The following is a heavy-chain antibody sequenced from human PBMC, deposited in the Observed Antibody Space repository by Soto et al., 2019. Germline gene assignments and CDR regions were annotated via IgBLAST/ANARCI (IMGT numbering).Heavy chain of an antibody. Sequence: GGSLRLSCAASGFTFSSYSMNWVRQAPGKGLEWVAYISSSSSTIYYADSVKGRFTISRDNAKNSLYLQMNSLRDEDTAVYYCARPEYSSSSYGMDVWGQGTTVTVSS. CDR1: GFTFSSYS. CDR2: ISSSSSTI. D-gene: IGHD6-6*01. CDR3: ARPEYSSSSYGMDV. V-gene: IGHV3-48*02. J-gene: IGHJ6*02.